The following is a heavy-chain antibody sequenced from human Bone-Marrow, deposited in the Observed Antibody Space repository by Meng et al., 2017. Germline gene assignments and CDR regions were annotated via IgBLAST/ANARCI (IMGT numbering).Heavy chain of an antibody. CDR2: IKQDGSEK. CDR3: ARDAFRETSSGYYDY. V-gene: IGHV3-7*01. D-gene: IGHD3-22*01. J-gene: IGHJ4*02. Sequence: GGSLRLSCAASGFTFSSYWMSWVRQAPGKGLEWVANIKQDGSEKYYVDSVKGRFTISRDNAKNSLYLQMNSLRAEDTAVYYCARDAFRETSSGYYDYWGQGTRVTGSS. CDR1: GFTFSSYW.